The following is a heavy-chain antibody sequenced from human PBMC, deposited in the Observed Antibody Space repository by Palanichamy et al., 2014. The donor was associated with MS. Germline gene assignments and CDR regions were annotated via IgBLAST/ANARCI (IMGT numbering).Heavy chain of an antibody. V-gene: IGHV4-59*11. CDR2: IYYTGTT. CDR3: ARDRSYGLDA. CDR1: GDSFENHH. J-gene: IGHJ6*02. Sequence: QVQLQESGPGLVKPSETLSLICRVSGDSFENHHWCWVREPPGKGLEWIGYIYYTGTTTYNPSLKGRATISFDRTRNQFSLNILSVTAADTAVYYCARDRSYGLDAWGRGTTVVVSS.